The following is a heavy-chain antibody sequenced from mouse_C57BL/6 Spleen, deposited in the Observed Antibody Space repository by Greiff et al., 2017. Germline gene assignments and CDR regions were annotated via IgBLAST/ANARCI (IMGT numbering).Heavy chain of an antibody. CDR3: DSGSSAFAY. J-gene: IGHJ3*01. CDR2: IWSGGST. Sequence: QVQLQQSGPGLVQPSQSLSITCTASGFSFTSYGVHWVRQSPGKGLEWLGVIWSGGSTDYNAAFISRLSISKDNSKSQVFFKMNGLQADDTAIYYCDSGSSAFAYWGQGTLVTVSA. V-gene: IGHV2-2*01. CDR1: GFSFTSYG. D-gene: IGHD1-1*01.